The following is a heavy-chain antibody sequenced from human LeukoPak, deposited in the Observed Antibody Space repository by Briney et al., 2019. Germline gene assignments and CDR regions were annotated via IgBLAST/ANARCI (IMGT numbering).Heavy chain of an antibody. Sequence: GASVNVSFTPSVYTFTDYYMRWVRQAPGQAPEWMGWINPHSGGTNYAHKFHGRVTMTRDTSISTAYLELRRLTSDATAVSDCARDGGRLVPVPYEGGQGALVMVSA. CDR3: ARDGGRLVPVPYE. J-gene: IGHJ4*02. V-gene: IGHV1-2*02. CDR1: VYTFTDYY. CDR2: INPHSGGT. D-gene: IGHD3-16*01.